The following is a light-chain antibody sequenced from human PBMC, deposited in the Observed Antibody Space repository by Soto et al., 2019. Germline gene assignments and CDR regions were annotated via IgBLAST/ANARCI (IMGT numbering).Light chain of an antibody. J-gene: IGKJ1*01. Sequence: IVLTQSPDTLSLSPGERATLSCRASQSVSSSQLVWYQQKPGQAPRLLIYAASSRATGIPDRFSGSGSGSDFTLTVSELETEDFAVYYCLHYANSVWTFGQGTKVEIK. CDR3: LHYANSVWT. CDR2: AAS. CDR1: QSVSSSQ. V-gene: IGKV3-20*01.